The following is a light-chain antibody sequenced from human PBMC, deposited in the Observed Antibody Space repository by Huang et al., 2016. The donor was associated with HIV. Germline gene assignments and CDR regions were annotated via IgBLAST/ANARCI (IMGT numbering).Light chain of an antibody. J-gene: IGKJ1*01. Sequence: EIVLTQSPGTLSLSPGERATLSCRASQRVSSSYVAWYQQKPGQAPRLLFYGASSRATGIPDRFSGSGSGTDFTLTINRLEPEDFAVYYCQQYDSSPWTFGQGTKVEIK. V-gene: IGKV3-20*01. CDR1: QRVSSSY. CDR3: QQYDSSPWT. CDR2: GAS.